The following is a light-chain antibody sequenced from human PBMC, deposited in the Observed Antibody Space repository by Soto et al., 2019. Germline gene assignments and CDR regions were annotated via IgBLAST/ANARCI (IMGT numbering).Light chain of an antibody. Sequence: SVLTQPASVSGSPGQSITISCTGTSSDVGGYNYVSWYELHPGKAPKLLISEVSNRPSGISNRFSGSKSANTASLTISGLQAEDEGHYFCISYTALSGPYVFGTGTKVAVL. J-gene: IGLJ1*01. CDR1: SSDVGGYNY. V-gene: IGLV2-14*01. CDR2: EVS. CDR3: ISYTALSGPYV.